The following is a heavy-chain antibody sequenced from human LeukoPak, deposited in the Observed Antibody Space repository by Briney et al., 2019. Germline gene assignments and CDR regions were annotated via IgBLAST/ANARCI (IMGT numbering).Heavy chain of an antibody. J-gene: IGHJ4*02. CDR1: GDSVSSNSAA. CDR3: AGGERYSFDY. Sequence: SQTLSLTCAISGDSVSSNSAAWNWIRQSPSGSLEWLGRTYYRSMWYNDYAASVISRIIINADTSKNQFSLQLNSVPPEDTAVYYCAGGERYSFDYWGQGTLVTVSS. D-gene: IGHD5-18*01. V-gene: IGHV6-1*01. CDR2: TYYRSMWYN.